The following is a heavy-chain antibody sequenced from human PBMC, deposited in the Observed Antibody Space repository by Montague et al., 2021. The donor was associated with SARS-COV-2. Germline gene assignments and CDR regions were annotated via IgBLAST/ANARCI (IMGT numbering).Heavy chain of an antibody. CDR3: ARQSRFCPNVLCYAFDY. CDR2: IYYSGST. J-gene: IGHJ4*02. CDR1: GGSISSSSYY. V-gene: IGHV4-39*01. D-gene: IGHD2-8*01. Sequence: SETLSLTCTVSGGSISSSSYYWGWIRQPPGKGLEWIGNIYYSGSTYYNSSLQSRVTISVDTSKNQFSLRLRSVTAADTSVYYCARQSRFCPNVLCYAFDYWGQGTLVTVSS.